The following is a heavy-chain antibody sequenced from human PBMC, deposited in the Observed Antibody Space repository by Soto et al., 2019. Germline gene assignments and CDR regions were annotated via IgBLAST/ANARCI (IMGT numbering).Heavy chain of an antibody. CDR2: IPYDGSNK. J-gene: IGHJ6*02. CDR3: AKDGYPHPGGPLSYYYYGMDV. CDR1: GFTFSSYG. D-gene: IGHD5-12*01. Sequence: GGSLRPSCAASGFTFSSYGVHWVRQAPGKGLEWVAVIPYDGSNKYYADSVKGRFTISRDNSKNTLYLQMNSLRAEDTAVYYCAKDGYPHPGGPLSYYYYGMDVWGQGTTVTVSS. V-gene: IGHV3-30*18.